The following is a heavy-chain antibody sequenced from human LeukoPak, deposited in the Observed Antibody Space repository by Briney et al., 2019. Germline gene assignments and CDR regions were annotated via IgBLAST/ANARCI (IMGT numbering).Heavy chain of an antibody. V-gene: IGHV3-23*01. Sequence: PGGSLRLSCAASGFTFRSYAMSWVRQAPGKGLEWVSAISGSGGSTYYADSVKGRFTISRDNSKNTLYLQMNSLRAEDTAVYYCAKEGLDCTNGVCYDGWFDPWGQGTLVTVSS. CDR1: GFTFRSYA. J-gene: IGHJ5*02. D-gene: IGHD2-8*01. CDR3: AKEGLDCTNGVCYDGWFDP. CDR2: ISGSGGST.